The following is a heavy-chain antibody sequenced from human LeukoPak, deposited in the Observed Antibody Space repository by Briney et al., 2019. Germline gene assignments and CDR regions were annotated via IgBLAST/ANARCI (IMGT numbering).Heavy chain of an antibody. D-gene: IGHD5-12*01. CDR1: GFTFSSYG. CDR2: IWYDGSNK. J-gene: IGHJ5*02. CDR3: AKGQGEDSGYDPGFDP. Sequence: GGSLRLSCAASGFTFSSYGMHWGRQAPGKGLEWVAVIWYDGSNKYYADSVKGRFTISRDNSKNTLYLQMNSLRAEDTAVYYCAKGQGEDSGYDPGFDPWGQGTLVTVSS. V-gene: IGHV3-33*06.